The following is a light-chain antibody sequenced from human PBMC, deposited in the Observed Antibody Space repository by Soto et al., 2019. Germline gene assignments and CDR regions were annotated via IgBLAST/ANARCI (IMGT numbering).Light chain of an antibody. CDR3: SSSTSSNTLYV. V-gene: IGLV2-14*01. CDR2: EVS. CDR1: SNDVGGYNF. J-gene: IGLJ1*01. Sequence: QSALTQPASVSGSPGQSITISCTGTSNDVGGYNFVSWYQQHPGKAPKLMIYEVSNRPSGISNRFSASKSGNTASLTISGLQAEDEADYYCSSSTSSNTLYVFGSGTKLTVL.